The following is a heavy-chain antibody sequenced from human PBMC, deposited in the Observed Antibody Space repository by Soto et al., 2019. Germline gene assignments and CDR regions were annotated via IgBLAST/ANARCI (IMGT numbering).Heavy chain of an antibody. V-gene: IGHV3-23*01. CDR1: GFTFSSYG. CDR3: AKVPYYDFWSGVEGYYYMDV. J-gene: IGHJ6*03. CDR2: ISGSGGST. D-gene: IGHD3-3*01. Sequence: GGSLRLSCVASGFTFSSYGMHWVRQAPGKGLEWVSAISGSGGSTYYADSVMGRFTISRDNSKNTLYLQMNSLRAEDTAVYYCAKVPYYDFWSGVEGYYYMDVWGKGTTVTVSS.